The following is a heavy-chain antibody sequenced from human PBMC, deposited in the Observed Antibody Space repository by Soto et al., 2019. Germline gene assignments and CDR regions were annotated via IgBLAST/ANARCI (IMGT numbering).Heavy chain of an antibody. CDR3: ARGRAGALDY. Sequence: PSETLSLTCAVYGGSFSGYYWSWIRQPPGKGLEWIGEINHSGSTNYNPSLKSRVTISVDTSKNQFSLKLSSVTAADTAVYYCARGRAGALDYWGQGTLVTSPQ. J-gene: IGHJ4*02. V-gene: IGHV4-34*01. CDR1: GGSFSGYY. CDR2: INHSGST. D-gene: IGHD6-19*01.